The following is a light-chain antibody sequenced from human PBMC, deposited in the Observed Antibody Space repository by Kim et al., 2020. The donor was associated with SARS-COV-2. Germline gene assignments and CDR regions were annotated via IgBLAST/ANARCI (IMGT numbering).Light chain of an antibody. J-gene: IGLJ3*02. CDR1: NIGSKS. V-gene: IGLV3-21*04. Sequence: APGKTARITCGGNNIGSKSVHWYQQKPGQAPVLVIYYDSDRPSGIPERFSGSNSGNTATLTISRVEAGYEADYYCQVWDSSSDHWVFGGGTQLTVL. CDR3: QVWDSSSDHWV. CDR2: YDS.